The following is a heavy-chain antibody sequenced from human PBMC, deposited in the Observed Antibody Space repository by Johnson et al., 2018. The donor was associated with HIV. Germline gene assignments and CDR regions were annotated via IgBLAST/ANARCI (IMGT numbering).Heavy chain of an antibody. V-gene: IGHV3-7*05. CDR3: ARENRDDAFDI. CDR2: IKQDGSEK. CDR1: GFTLSSYW. Sequence: MQLVESGGGLVQPGGSLRLSCAASGFTLSSYWMSWVRQAPGKGLEWVANIKQDGSEKYYVDSVKGRFTISRDNAKNSLYLQMNSLRAEDTAIYYCARENRDDAFDIWGQGTLVTVSS. D-gene: IGHD1/OR15-1a*01. J-gene: IGHJ3*02.